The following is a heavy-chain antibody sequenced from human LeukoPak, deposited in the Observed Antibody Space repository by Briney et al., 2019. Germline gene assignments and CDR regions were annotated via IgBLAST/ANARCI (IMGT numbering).Heavy chain of an antibody. CDR1: GFTFSSYS. CDR3: ARPNYGDYFTPTSVRDAFDI. D-gene: IGHD4-17*01. Sequence: GGSLRLSCAASGFTFSSYSMSWVRQAPGKGLEWVAVISYDGSNKYYADSVKGRFTISRDNSKNTLYLQMNSQRAEDTAVYYCARPNYGDYFTPTSVRDAFDIWGQGTMVTVSS. V-gene: IGHV3-30*03. CDR2: ISYDGSNK. J-gene: IGHJ3*02.